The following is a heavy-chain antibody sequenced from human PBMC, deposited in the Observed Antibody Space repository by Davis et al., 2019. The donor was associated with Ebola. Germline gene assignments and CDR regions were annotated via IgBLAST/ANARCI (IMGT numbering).Heavy chain of an antibody. CDR2: INAGNGNT. CDR3: ARDGRFHYGMDV. CDR1: GYTFTNYA. V-gene: IGHV1-3*01. D-gene: IGHD1-26*01. J-gene: IGHJ6*02. Sequence: ASVKVSCKASGYTFTNYAIHWVRQAPGQRLEWMGWINAGNGNTKYSQKLQGSVSITRDTSASTAYMELSSLRSEDTAVYYCARDGRFHYGMDVWGQGTTVTVSS.